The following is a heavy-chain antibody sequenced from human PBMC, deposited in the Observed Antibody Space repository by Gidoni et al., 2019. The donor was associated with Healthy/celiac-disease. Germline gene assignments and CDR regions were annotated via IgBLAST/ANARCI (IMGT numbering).Heavy chain of an antibody. CDR2: IYHSGST. CDR3: ARVPPSYDSSGYYLRRYFDY. Sequence: QVHLQESGPGLAKPSGTLSLTCAVSGGSFSRSIWWSWVRQPPGKGLEWIGEIYHSGSTNYNPSLKNRVTISVDKSKNQFSLKLSSVTAADTAVYYCARVPPSYDSSGYYLRRYFDYWGQGTLVTVSS. J-gene: IGHJ4*02. CDR1: GGSFSRSIW. D-gene: IGHD3-22*01. V-gene: IGHV4-4*02.